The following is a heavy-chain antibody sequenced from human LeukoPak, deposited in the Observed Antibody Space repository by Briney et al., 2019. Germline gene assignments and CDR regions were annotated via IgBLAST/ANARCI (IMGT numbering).Heavy chain of an antibody. J-gene: IGHJ5*02. CDR1: GYTFTGYY. D-gene: IGHD5-12*01. CDR2: INPNSGGT. CDR3: ARGRVVAKNWFDP. V-gene: IGHV1-2*02. Sequence: ASVKVSCKASGYTFTGYYMHWVRQAPGQGLKWMGWINPNSGGTNYAQKFQGRVTMTRDTSVSTAYMELSRLRSDDTAVYYCARGRVVAKNWFDPWGQGTLVTVSS.